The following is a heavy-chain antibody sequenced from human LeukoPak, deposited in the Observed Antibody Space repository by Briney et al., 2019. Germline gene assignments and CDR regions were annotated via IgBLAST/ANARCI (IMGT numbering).Heavy chain of an antibody. CDR3: ARVSAAAAVYFDY. D-gene: IGHD6-13*01. J-gene: IGHJ4*02. V-gene: IGHV1-69*04. CDR1: GGTFSSYA. CDR2: IIPILGIA. Sequence: SVKVSCKASGGTFSSYAISWVRQAPGQGLEWMGRIIPILGIANYAQKFQGRVTITADKSTSTAYMELRSLRSDDTAVYYCARVSAAAAVYFDYWGQGTLVTVSS.